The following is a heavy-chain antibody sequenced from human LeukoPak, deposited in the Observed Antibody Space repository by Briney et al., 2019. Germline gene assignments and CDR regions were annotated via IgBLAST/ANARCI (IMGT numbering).Heavy chain of an antibody. CDR1: GFTFSSYW. V-gene: IGHV3-7*01. D-gene: IGHD2-15*01. CDR3: ASELGYCSGGSCSWDYFDY. J-gene: IGHJ4*02. Sequence: GESLKISCAASGFTFSSYWMSWVRQAPGKGLEWVANIKQDGSEKYYVDSVKGRFTISRDNAKNSLYLQMNSLRAEDTAVYYCASELGYCSGGSCSWDYFDYWGQGTLVTVSS. CDR2: IKQDGSEK.